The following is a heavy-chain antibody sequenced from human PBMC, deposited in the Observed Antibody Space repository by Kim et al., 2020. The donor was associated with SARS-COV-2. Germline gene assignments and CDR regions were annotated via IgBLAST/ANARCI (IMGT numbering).Heavy chain of an antibody. J-gene: IGHJ4*02. CDR3: ARTGKYYDILTGYYPPYYFDY. D-gene: IGHD3-9*01. Sequence: ASVKVSCKASGYTFTSYGISWVRQAPGQGLEWMGWISAYNGNTNYAQKLQGRVTMTTDTSTSTAYMELRSLRSDDTAVYYCARTGKYYDILTGYYPPYYFDYWGQGTLVTVSS. V-gene: IGHV1-18*01. CDR2: ISAYNGNT. CDR1: GYTFTSYG.